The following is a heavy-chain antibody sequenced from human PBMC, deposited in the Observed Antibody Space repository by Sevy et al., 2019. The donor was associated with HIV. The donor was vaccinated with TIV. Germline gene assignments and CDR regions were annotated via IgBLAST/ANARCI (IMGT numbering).Heavy chain of an antibody. V-gene: IGHV3-9*01. J-gene: IGHJ4*02. CDR1: GFTFDDYA. D-gene: IGHD3-10*01. CDR2: ISWNSGSI. Sequence: GGSPRLSCAASGFTFDDYAMHWVRQAPGKGLEWVSGISWNSGSIGYADSVKGRFTISRDNAKNSLYLQMNSLRAEDTALYYCAKDSVGEWFGELLSWGQGTLVTVSS. CDR3: AKDSVGEWFGELLS.